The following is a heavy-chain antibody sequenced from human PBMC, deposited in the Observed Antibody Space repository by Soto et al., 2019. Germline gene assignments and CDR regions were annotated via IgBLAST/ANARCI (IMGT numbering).Heavy chain of an antibody. J-gene: IGHJ4*02. D-gene: IGHD3-22*01. CDR3: AKSLDYDIRGYYSFHY. Sequence: EVQLVESGGGLVQSGRSLRLSCAASGFTFDDYAMHWVRQAPGKGLEWVSSISWNSGSIAYADSVKGRFTISRDNAKNSLFLQFSSLRPEDTALYYFAKSLDYDIRGYYSFHYWGQGTLVPVSS. CDR2: ISWNSGSI. V-gene: IGHV3-9*01. CDR1: GFTFDDYA.